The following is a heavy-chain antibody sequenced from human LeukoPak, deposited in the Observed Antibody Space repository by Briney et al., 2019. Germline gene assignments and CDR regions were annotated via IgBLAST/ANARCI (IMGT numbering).Heavy chain of an antibody. CDR2: ISAYNGNT. D-gene: IGHD3-3*01. J-gene: IGHJ4*02. V-gene: IGHV1-18*01. CDR1: GYTFTSYG. Sequence: ASVKVSCKASGYTFTSYGISWVRQAPGQGLEWMGWISAYNGNTNYAQELQGRVTMTEDTSTDTAYMELSSLRSEDTAVYYCATEKTYYDFWSGYHFDYWGQGTLVTVSS. CDR3: ATEKTYYDFWSGYHFDY.